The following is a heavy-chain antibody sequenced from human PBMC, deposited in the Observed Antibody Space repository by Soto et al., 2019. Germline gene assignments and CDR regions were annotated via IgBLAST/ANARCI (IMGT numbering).Heavy chain of an antibody. CDR2: IIPIFGTA. J-gene: IGHJ5*02. CDR3: PTYVVVAATAFFDP. Sequence: QVQLVQSGAEVKKPGSSVKVSCKASGGTFSSYAISWVRQAPGQGLEWMGGIIPIFGTANYAQKFQGRVTITAAPSTTTAYMALTCLTSQVPAVYYSPTYVVVAATAFFDPLVQPTLVTVSS. V-gene: IGHV1-69*12. CDR1: GGTFSSYA. D-gene: IGHD2-15*01.